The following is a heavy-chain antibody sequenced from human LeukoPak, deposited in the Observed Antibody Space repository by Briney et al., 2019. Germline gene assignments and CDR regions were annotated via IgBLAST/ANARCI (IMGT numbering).Heavy chain of an antibody. CDR3: ARFVDGGNSGVPL. V-gene: IGHV1-69*06. CDR1: GYTFTSYY. J-gene: IGHJ4*02. D-gene: IGHD4-23*01. Sequence: ASVKVSCKASGYTFTSYYMHWVRQAPGQGLEWMGGIIPIFGTANYAQKFQGRVTITADKSTSTAYMELSSLRSEDTAVYYCARFVDGGNSGVPLWGQGTLVTVSS. CDR2: IIPIFGTA.